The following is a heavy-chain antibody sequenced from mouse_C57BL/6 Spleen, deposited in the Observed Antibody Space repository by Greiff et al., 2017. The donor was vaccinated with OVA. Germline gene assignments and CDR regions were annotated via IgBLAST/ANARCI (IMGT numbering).Heavy chain of an antibody. CDR2: IYPGSGST. D-gene: IGHD2-2*01. CDR1: GYTFTSYW. CDR3: ARRGYDGDYAMDY. Sequence: VQLQQPGAELVKPGASVKMSCKASGYTFTSYWITWVKQRPGQGLEWIGDIYPGSGSTNYNEKFKSKATLTVDTSSSTAYMQLSSLTSEDSAVYYCARRGYDGDYAMDYWGQGTSVTVSS. J-gene: IGHJ4*01. V-gene: IGHV1-55*01.